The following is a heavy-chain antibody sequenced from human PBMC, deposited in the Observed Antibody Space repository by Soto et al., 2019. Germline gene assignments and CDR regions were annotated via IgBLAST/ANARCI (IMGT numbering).Heavy chain of an antibody. V-gene: IGHV5-51*01. CDR1: GYSFTSYW. Sequence: GESLKISCKGSGYSFTSYWIGWVRQMPGKGLEWMGIIYPGDSDTRYSPSFQGQVTISADKSISTAYLQWSSLKASDTAMYYCARRSGSSTDYYYYGMDVWGQGTTVTVPS. J-gene: IGHJ6*02. D-gene: IGHD2-15*01. CDR2: IYPGDSDT. CDR3: ARRSGSSTDYYYYGMDV.